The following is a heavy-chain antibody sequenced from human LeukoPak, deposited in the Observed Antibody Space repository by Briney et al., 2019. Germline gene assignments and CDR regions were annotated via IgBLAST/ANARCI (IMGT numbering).Heavy chain of an antibody. CDR3: AREGGEYGDYGGEYFDY. CDR1: GFTFSSYA. J-gene: IGHJ4*02. Sequence: GGSLRLSCAASGFTFSSYAMSWVRQAPGKGLEWVSAISGSGGSTYYADSVKGRFTISRDNSKNTLYLQMNSLRAEDTAVYYCAREGGEYGDYGGEYFDYWGQGTLVTVSS. CDR2: ISGSGGST. D-gene: IGHD4-17*01. V-gene: IGHV3-23*01.